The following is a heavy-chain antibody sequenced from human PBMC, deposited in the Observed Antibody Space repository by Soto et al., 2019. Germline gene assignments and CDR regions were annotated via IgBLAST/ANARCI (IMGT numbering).Heavy chain of an antibody. V-gene: IGHV3-20*04. Sequence: EVQLVESGGGVVRPGGSLRLACAASGFSVDEYGMSWVRQVPGKGLEWDSGLHRNGKNTSYADSVRGRFAISRDDAKNSLYLQMDSLRAEDTAVYYCARDHRWGYQYGDYGDSWGQGTLVTVSS. CDR2: LHRNGKNT. J-gene: IGHJ5*01. D-gene: IGHD4-17*01. CDR1: GFSVDEYG. CDR3: ARDHRWGYQYGDYGDS.